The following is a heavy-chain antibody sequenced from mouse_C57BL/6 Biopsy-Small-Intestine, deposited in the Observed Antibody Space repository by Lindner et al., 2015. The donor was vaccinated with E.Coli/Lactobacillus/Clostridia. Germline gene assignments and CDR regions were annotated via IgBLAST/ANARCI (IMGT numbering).Heavy chain of an antibody. Sequence: SVKVSCKASGYTFISYGISWVRQAPGQGLEWMGWISAYNGNTNYAQKLQGRVTITRDTSATTAYMELSSLRSEDTAVYYCARDTVTTAFDFWGQGTMVIVSS. CDR1: GYTFISYG. CDR2: ISAYNGNT. CDR3: ARDTVTTAFDF. J-gene: IGHJ3*01. D-gene: IGHD2-13*01. V-gene: IGHV1-55*01.